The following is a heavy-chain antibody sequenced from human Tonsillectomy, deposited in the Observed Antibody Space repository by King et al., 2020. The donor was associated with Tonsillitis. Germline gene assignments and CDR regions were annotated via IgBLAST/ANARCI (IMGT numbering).Heavy chain of an antibody. Sequence: VQLVESGGGLVKPGRSLRLSCTASGFTFGDYAMSWFRQAPGKGLEWVGFIRSKAYGGTTENAASVKGRFTISRDDSKNIAYLQMNSLKTEDTAVYYCARDVGAEANTYWYFDLWGRGTLVTVSS. J-gene: IGHJ2*01. D-gene: IGHD1-26*01. CDR3: ARDVGAEANTYWYFDL. CDR2: IRSKAYGGTT. V-gene: IGHV3-49*05. CDR1: GFTFGDYA.